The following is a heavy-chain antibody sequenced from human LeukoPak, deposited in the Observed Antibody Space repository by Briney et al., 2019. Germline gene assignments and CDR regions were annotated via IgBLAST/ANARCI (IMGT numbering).Heavy chain of an antibody. CDR2: IWYDGSNE. CDR3: ASIAVAGTAFDI. V-gene: IGHV3-33*01. Sequence: PGRSLRLSCAASGFTFSSYGMHWVRQAPGKGLEWVAVIWYDGSNEYYADSVKGRFTISRDNSKNTLYLQMNSLRAEDTAVYYCASIAVAGTAFDIWGQGTMVAVSS. D-gene: IGHD6-19*01. CDR1: GFTFSSYG. J-gene: IGHJ3*02.